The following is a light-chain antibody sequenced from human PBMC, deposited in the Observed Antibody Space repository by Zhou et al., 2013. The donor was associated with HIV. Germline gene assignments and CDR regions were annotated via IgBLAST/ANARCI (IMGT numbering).Light chain of an antibody. Sequence: DIQMTQSPSTLSASVGDRVTITCRASHSISTWLAWYQXRPGKAPQLLIYKASNLQRGVPSRFSGSGSGTDFTLTISSLQPEDFATYYCQQANSFPLTFGGGTKVEIK. CDR1: HSISTW. V-gene: IGKV1-12*01. J-gene: IGKJ4*01. CDR3: QQANSFPLT. CDR2: KAS.